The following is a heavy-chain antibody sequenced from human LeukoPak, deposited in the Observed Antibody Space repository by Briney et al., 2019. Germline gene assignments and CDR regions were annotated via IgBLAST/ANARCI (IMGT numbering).Heavy chain of an antibody. CDR3: ASMPSEMVPRWFDP. CDR2: IIPILGIA. J-gene: IGHJ5*02. Sequence: GASVKVSCKASGGTFSSYAISWVRQAPGQGLEWMGRIIPILGIANYAQKFQGRVAITADKSTSTAYMELSSLRSEDTAVYYCASMPSEMVPRWFDPWGQGTLVTVSS. D-gene: IGHD5-24*01. V-gene: IGHV1-69*04. CDR1: GGTFSSYA.